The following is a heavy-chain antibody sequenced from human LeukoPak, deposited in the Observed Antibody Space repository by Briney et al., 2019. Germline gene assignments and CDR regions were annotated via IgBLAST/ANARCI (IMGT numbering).Heavy chain of an antibody. CDR3: ARATYDFWSGYYSEAYYYCMDV. Sequence: ASVKVSCKASGYTFTGYYMHWVRQAPGQGLEWMGWINPNSGGTNYAQKFQGRVTMTRDTSISTAYMELSRLRSDDTAVYYCARATYDFWSGYYSEAYYYCMDVWGKGTTVTVSS. J-gene: IGHJ6*03. CDR1: GYTFTGYY. D-gene: IGHD3-3*01. V-gene: IGHV1-2*02. CDR2: INPNSGGT.